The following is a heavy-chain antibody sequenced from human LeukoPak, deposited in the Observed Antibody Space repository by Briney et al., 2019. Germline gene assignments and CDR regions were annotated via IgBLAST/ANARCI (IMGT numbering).Heavy chain of an antibody. D-gene: IGHD3-10*01. J-gene: IGHJ4*02. CDR3: ARNDGFGELLNY. V-gene: IGHV3-7*01. Sequence: ETLSLTCAVYGGSFSGYYWSWIRQPPGKGLEWVANIKHDGSDRNYVDSVKGRFTISRDNAKNSLYLQMNSLRAEDTAVYYCARNDGFGELLNYWGQGTLVTVSS. CDR2: IKHDGSDR. CDR1: GGSFSGYY.